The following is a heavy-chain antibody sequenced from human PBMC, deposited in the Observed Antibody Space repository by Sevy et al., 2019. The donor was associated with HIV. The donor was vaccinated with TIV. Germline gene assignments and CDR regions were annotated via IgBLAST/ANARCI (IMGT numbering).Heavy chain of an antibody. CDR3: ARDGSRPNYGMDV. CDR2: INSDGGST. J-gene: IGHJ6*02. V-gene: IGHV3-74*01. Sequence: GGSLRLSCAASGFTFSSYWMHWVRQAPGKGLVWVSRINSDGGSTSYADSVKGRFTISRDNAKNTLYLQMNSLRAEDTAVYYCARDGSRPNYGMDVWGQGTTVTVSS. D-gene: IGHD1-1*01. CDR1: GFTFSSYW.